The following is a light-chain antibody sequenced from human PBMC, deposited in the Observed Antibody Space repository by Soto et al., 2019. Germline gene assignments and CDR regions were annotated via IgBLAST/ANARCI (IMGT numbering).Light chain of an antibody. J-gene: IGKJ1*01. Sequence: DIQMTQSPSTLSASVVDRFTITFRASQSINSLLAWFQQKPGKAPEILIYKASSLESGVPSRFSGSGSGTEFTLTISSLQPEDSATYYCLQYYDYRTFGQGTKVDIK. CDR1: QSINSL. CDR3: LQYYDYRT. CDR2: KAS. V-gene: IGKV1-5*03.